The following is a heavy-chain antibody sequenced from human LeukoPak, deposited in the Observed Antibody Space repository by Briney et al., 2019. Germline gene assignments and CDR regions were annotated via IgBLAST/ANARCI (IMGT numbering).Heavy chain of an antibody. CDR1: RFTFSTYW. V-gene: IGHV3-74*01. Sequence: PGGSLRLPCAASRFTFSTYWMHWVRQATGKGLVWVSRINSDGSSTGYADSVNGRFTISRDNAKNTLYLQMNSLRAEDTAVYYCAKAISSSPGYWGQGTLVTVSS. CDR3: AKAISSSPGY. J-gene: IGHJ4*02. D-gene: IGHD6-13*01. CDR2: INSDGSST.